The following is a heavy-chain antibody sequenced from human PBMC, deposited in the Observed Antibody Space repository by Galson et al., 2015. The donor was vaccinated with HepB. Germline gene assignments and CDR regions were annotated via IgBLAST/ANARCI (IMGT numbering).Heavy chain of an antibody. D-gene: IGHD6-19*01. CDR1: GFSFTDVW. CDR2: IKVRVDGGTT. Sequence: SLRLSCAASGFSFTDVWMSWVRQVPGKGLEWIGFIKVRVDGGTTDYAAPVKDRFTISRDDSKNMLYLRMDSLKTEDTAVYYCTTDLGSGWYARWGQGIPVTVSS. V-gene: IGHV3-15*01. J-gene: IGHJ4*02. CDR3: TTDLGSGWYAR.